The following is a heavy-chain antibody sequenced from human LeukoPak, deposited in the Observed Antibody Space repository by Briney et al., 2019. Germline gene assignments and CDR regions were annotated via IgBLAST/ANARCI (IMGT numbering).Heavy chain of an antibody. CDR1: GFARSNARMG. Sequence: SGPTLGNPTETLTLTCTVSGFARSNARMGVGWIGQPPGNVLEWLAHIFSNDEKSYSTSLESRLPISKDTSKRQVVLTMTNMDPVDTATYYCARHTQWLVGDYYYYGMDVWGQGTTVTVSS. CDR2: IFSNDEK. J-gene: IGHJ6*02. V-gene: IGHV2-26*01. D-gene: IGHD6-19*01. CDR3: ARHTQWLVGDYYYYGMDV.